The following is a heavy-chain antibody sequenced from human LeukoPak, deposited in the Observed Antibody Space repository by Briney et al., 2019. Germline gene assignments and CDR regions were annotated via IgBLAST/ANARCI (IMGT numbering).Heavy chain of an antibody. CDR3: AKGGDILTGYYLYWYFDL. D-gene: IGHD3-9*01. J-gene: IGHJ2*01. Sequence: GGSLRLSCAASGFTFSSYEMNWVRQAPGKGLEWVSYISSSGRTIYYADSVKGRFTISRDNSKNTLYLQMNSLRPEDTAVYYCAKGGDILTGYYLYWYFDLWGRGTLVTVSS. V-gene: IGHV3-48*03. CDR2: ISSSGRTI. CDR1: GFTFSSYE.